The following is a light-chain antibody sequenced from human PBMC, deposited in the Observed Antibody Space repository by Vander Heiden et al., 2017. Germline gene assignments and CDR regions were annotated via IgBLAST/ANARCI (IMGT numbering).Light chain of an antibody. CDR2: DAS. Sequence: DIQMTQSPSSLSASVGDRVTITCQASQDITNYLNWYQQKPGKAPKLLIYDASHLETGVPSRFSGSGSGTDFTFTISSMQPEDFATYYCQHYDNLPLTFGGGTKVEIK. CDR1: QDITNY. J-gene: IGKJ4*01. V-gene: IGKV1-33*01. CDR3: QHYDNLPLT.